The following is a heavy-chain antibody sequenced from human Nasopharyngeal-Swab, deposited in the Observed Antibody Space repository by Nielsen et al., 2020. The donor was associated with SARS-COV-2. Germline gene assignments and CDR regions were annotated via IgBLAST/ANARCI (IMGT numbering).Heavy chain of an antibody. CDR2: MNSDGSTI. D-gene: IGHD3-16*02. J-gene: IGHJ4*01. CDR1: GFTFSSSW. V-gene: IGHV3-74*01. Sequence: GESLKISCAASGFTFSSSWMHWIRQDPGKGLVWVARMNSDGSTINYGDSVMGRFIISRDNAKNMLYLQMYSLSAEDTAVYYCATAGNYRFDNWGHGTLVTVSS. CDR3: ATAGNYRFDN.